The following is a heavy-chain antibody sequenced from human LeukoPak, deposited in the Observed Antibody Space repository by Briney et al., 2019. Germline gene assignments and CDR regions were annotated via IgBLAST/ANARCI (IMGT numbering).Heavy chain of an antibody. D-gene: IGHD4-23*01. V-gene: IGHV3-30*18. Sequence: PGGSLRLSCAASGXTFSNYGMHWVRQAPDKGLEWVAVLSYDGNDKYYADSVKGRFTISRDNSKNILYLQMNSLRGEDRAVYYCAKDQFGGNSEADYWGQGTLVTVSS. J-gene: IGHJ4*02. CDR3: AKDQFGGNSEADY. CDR2: LSYDGNDK. CDR1: GXTFSNYG.